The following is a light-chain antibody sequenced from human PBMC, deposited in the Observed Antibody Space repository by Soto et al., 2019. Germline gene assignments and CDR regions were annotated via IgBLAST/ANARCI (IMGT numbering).Light chain of an antibody. V-gene: IGLV2-14*02. CDR2: EDT. CDR1: SSDVGNYNL. Sequence: QSVLTQPASVSGSPGQSITISCTGSSSDVGNYNLVSWYQQHPGKAPKLMIYEDTKWPSGVSNRFSGSRSGNTASLTISGLQAEDEADYYCSSYTDSSNYVFGTGTKLTVL. J-gene: IGLJ1*01. CDR3: SSYTDSSNYV.